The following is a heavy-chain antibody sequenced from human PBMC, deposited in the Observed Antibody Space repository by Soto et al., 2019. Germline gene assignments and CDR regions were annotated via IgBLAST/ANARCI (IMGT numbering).Heavy chain of an antibody. CDR2: ILSNGNNK. Sequence: QVQLVESGGGVVQPGRSLRLSCVASGFTFNNYALHWVRQAPGKGLEWVAVILSNGNNKDYADSVRGRFTISRDNSKNTLFLQMDSLRAEDTAFYYCARIFIAAADRGFDYWGQGTLVTVSS. CDR3: ARIFIAAADRGFDY. CDR1: GFTFNNYA. V-gene: IGHV3-30-3*01. J-gene: IGHJ4*02. D-gene: IGHD6-25*01.